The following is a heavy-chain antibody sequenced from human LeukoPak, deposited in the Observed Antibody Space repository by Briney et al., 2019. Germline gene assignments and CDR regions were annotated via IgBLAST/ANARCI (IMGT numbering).Heavy chain of an antibody. Sequence: SETLSLTCAVSGGSISSGGYSWSWIRQPPGKGLEWIGYIYHSGSTYYNPSLKSRVTISVDRSKNQFSLKLSSVTAADTAVYYCAREGSITMVRGVRRSIWFDPWGQGTLVTVSS. CDR3: AREGSITMVRGVRRSIWFDP. V-gene: IGHV4-30-2*01. D-gene: IGHD3-10*01. CDR2: IYHSGST. CDR1: GGSISSGGYS. J-gene: IGHJ5*02.